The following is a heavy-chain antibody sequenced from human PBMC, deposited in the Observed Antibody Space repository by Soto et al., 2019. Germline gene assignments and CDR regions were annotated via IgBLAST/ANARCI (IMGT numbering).Heavy chain of an antibody. J-gene: IGHJ6*03. Sequence: PSETQCLPCAVYGRSFSDNYGSWIRQPPEKGLQRSGENRRRGSTSCKPSRKSRVNKSVDTSNSQFSLRLSAVSAADTAMYYCARGRGDDFWSGYYGPRHYYYYMDVRGKGTSVTV. CDR3: ARGRGDDFWSGYYGPRHYYYYMDV. CDR2: NRRRGST. V-gene: IGHV4-34*01. D-gene: IGHD3-3*01. CDR1: GRSFSDNY.